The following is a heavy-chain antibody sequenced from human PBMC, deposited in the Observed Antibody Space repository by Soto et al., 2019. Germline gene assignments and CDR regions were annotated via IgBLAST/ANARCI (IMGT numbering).Heavy chain of an antibody. V-gene: IGHV3-73*01. CDR1: GFVFKDSS. J-gene: IGHJ4*02. CDR2: IRDRAYNYAT. CDR3: TRLMGAAQDY. Sequence: EVLLVESGGGLVQPGGSLKLSCEASGFVFKDSSIHWVRQASGKGLEWVGRIRDRAYNYATAYAASVKGRFTISRDDSNNKAYLQMDSLKTEDTAIYYCTRLMGAAQDYWGQGTLVTVSS. D-gene: IGHD3-10*01.